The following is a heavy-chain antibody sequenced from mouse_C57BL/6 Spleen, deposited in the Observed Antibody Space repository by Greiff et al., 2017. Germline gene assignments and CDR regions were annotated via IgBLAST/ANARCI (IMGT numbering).Heavy chain of an antibody. V-gene: IGHV5-17*01. Sequence: EVTLVESGGGLVKPGGSLKLSCAASGFTFSDYGLHWVRQAPEKGLEWVAYISSGSSTIYYADTVKGRFTISRDNAKNTLFLQMTSLRSEDTAMYYCARRDNYDGYDVNYAMDYWGQGTSVTVSS. J-gene: IGHJ4*01. CDR2: ISSGSSTI. D-gene: IGHD2-2*01. CDR3: ARRDNYDGYDVNYAMDY. CDR1: GFTFSDYG.